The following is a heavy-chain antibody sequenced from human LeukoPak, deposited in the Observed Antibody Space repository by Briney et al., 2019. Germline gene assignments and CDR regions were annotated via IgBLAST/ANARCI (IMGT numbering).Heavy chain of an antibody. V-gene: IGHV3-30*02. CDR1: GFTFSSYG. J-gene: IGHJ4*02. Sequence: GGSLGLSCAASGFTFSSYGMHWVRQAPGKGLEWVAFIRYDGSNKYYADSVKGRFTISRDNSKNTLYLQMNSLRAEDTAVYYCAKGPKYYDILTGYTYWGQGTLVTVSS. CDR2: IRYDGSNK. CDR3: AKGPKYYDILTGYTY. D-gene: IGHD3-9*01.